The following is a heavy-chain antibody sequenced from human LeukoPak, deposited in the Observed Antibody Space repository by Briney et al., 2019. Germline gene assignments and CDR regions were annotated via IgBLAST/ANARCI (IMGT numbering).Heavy chain of an antibody. Sequence: GSSVKVSCKASGYTFTGYYMHWVRQAPGQGLEWMGWINPNSGGTNYAQKFQGWVTMNRDTSISTAYMELSRLRSDDTAVYYCERASADGDYVDYWGQGTLVTVSS. CDR2: INPNSGGT. D-gene: IGHD4-17*01. J-gene: IGHJ4*02. V-gene: IGHV1-2*04. CDR1: GYTFTGYY. CDR3: ERASADGDYVDY.